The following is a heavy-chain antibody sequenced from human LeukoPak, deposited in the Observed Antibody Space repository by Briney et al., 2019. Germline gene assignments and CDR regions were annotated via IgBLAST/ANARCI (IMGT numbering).Heavy chain of an antibody. Sequence: SETLSLTCTVSGGSISSYYWTWIRQPPGKGLEWIGQINHSGDTNYNASLKSRVTISVDTSKNQFSLKLSSVTAAGTAVYYCAREIREVILATSDYWGQGTLVTVSS. V-gene: IGHV4-34*01. CDR3: AREIREVILATSDY. J-gene: IGHJ4*02. CDR2: INHSGDT. D-gene: IGHD3-10*01. CDR1: GGSISSYY.